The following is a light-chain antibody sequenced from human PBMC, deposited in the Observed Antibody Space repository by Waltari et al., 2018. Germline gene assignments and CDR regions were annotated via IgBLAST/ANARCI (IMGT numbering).Light chain of an antibody. CDR2: GAS. Sequence: CRASQCGSRNLAWYQQKPGQAPKLRIYGASIRATGIPDMFTGSGSGTDFSLTISSLEPEDFAIYFCQHYVRLPATFGQGTKVEIK. CDR3: QHYVRLPAT. V-gene: IGKV3-20*01. J-gene: IGKJ1*01. CDR1: QCGSRN.